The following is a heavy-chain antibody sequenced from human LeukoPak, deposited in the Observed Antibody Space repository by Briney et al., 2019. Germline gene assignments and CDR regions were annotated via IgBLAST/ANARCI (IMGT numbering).Heavy chain of an antibody. CDR1: GYTFTSYA. CDR2: IIPIFGTA. V-gene: IGHV1-69*06. Sequence: ASVKVSCKASGYTFTSYAISWVRQAPGQGLEWMGGIIPIFGTANYAQKFQGRVTITADKSTSTAYMELSSLRSEDTAVYYCARAWYCSGGSCHNWFDPWGQGTLVTVSS. J-gene: IGHJ5*02. D-gene: IGHD2-15*01. CDR3: ARAWYCSGGSCHNWFDP.